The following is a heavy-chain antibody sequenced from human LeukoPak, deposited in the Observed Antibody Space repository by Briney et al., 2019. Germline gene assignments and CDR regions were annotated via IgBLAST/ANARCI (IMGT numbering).Heavy chain of an antibody. J-gene: IGHJ4*02. Sequence: ASVKVSCKVSGYTLTELSMHWVRQAPGKGLEWMGGFDPEDGETIYAQKFQGRVTMTEDTSTDTAYMELSGLRSEDTAVYYCATVATVTGGYFDYWGQGTLVTVSS. V-gene: IGHV1-24*01. D-gene: IGHD4-17*01. CDR2: FDPEDGET. CDR3: ATVATVTGGYFDY. CDR1: GYTLTELS.